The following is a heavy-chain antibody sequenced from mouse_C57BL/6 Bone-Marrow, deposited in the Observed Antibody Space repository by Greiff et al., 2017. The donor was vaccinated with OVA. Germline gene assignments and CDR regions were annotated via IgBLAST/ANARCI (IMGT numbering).Heavy chain of an antibody. Sequence: EVQLQQSGAELVRPGASVKLSCTASGFNIKDDYMHWVKQRPEQGLEWIGWIDPENGDTEYASKFQGKATITADTSSNTAYLQLSSLTSEDTAVYDCTTMVTTGGNYFDYWGQGTTLTVSS. J-gene: IGHJ2*01. V-gene: IGHV14-4*01. CDR3: TTMVTTGGNYFDY. CDR1: GFNIKDDY. CDR2: IDPENGDT. D-gene: IGHD2-2*01.